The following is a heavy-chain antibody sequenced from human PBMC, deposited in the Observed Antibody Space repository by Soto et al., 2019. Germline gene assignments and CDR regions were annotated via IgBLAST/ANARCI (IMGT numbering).Heavy chain of an antibody. CDR1: GFSFSTYD. CDR3: ARGYHDTSGTQNFDC. Sequence: EVQVVESGGGLVQPGGSLRLSCAASGFSFSTYDMHWVRQGIGKGLEWVSGIGTAGDTYYPASVKGRFTISRENAKKSLYLQMKSLRAGDTAVYYCARGYHDTSGTQNFDCWGQGTLVTVSS. D-gene: IGHD3-22*01. V-gene: IGHV3-13*01. J-gene: IGHJ4*02. CDR2: IGTAGDT.